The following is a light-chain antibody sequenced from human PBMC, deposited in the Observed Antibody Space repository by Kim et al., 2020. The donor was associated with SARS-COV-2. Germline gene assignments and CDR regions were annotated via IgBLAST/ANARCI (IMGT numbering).Light chain of an antibody. CDR1: SSNIVSNY. Sequence: GQRVTISCSGSSSNIVSNYVYWYQPLPGTAPKLLIYSNNQRPSGVPARFSGSKSGTSASLAISGLRSEDEADYYCAAWDDSLSGYVFGTGTKVTVL. CDR3: AAWDDSLSGYV. V-gene: IGLV1-47*02. CDR2: SNN. J-gene: IGLJ1*01.